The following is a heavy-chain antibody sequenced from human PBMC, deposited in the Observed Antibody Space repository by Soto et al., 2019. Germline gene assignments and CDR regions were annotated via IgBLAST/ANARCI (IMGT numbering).Heavy chain of an antibody. CDR2: IDPADSYA. V-gene: IGHV5-10-1*01. CDR3: AKPVEEFYFGLDA. Sequence: GESLKISCRGSGYSFVTFWITWVRQMPGKGLEWMGRIDPADSYARYSPSFEGHVTMSVDRSINTAYLQWSSLKASDSAIYYCAKPVEEFYFGLDAWGQGTSVTVS. J-gene: IGHJ6*02. D-gene: IGHD2-15*01. CDR1: GYSFVTFW.